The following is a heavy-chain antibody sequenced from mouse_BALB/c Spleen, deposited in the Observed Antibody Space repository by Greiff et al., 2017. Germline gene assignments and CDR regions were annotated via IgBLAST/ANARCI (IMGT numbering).Heavy chain of an antibody. V-gene: IGHV5-4*02. CDR2: ISDGGSYT. CDR1: GFTFSDYY. CDR3: ARATGAY. J-gene: IGHJ3*01. Sequence: VQLKESGGGLVKPGGSLKLSCAASGFTFSDYYMYWVRQTPEKRLEWVATISDGGSYTYYPDSVKGRFTISRDNAKNNLYLQMSSLKSEDTAMYYCARATGAYWGQGTLVTVSA.